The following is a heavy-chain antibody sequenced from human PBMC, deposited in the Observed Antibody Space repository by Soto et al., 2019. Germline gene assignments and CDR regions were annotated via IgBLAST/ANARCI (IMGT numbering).Heavy chain of an antibody. CDR3: ARAPLTPSIFGVALPYVFDY. CDR1: GGTISSGTSY. V-gene: IGHV4-31*11. J-gene: IGHJ4*02. D-gene: IGHD3-3*01. CDR2: IFYSGSF. Sequence: SESLSLTCAASGGTISSGTSYWSWIHQRPGEGLDWIGYIFYSGSFYYTPSLRGRVLILADTSKNQFTLTLSSVTAADTAVYFCARAPLTPSIFGVALPYVFDYWGQGTLVTVSS.